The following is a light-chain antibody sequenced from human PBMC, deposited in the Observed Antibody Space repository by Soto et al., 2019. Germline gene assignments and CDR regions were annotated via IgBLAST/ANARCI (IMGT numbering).Light chain of an antibody. CDR3: SSYAGSNNYV. J-gene: IGLJ1*01. CDR2: EVS. CDR1: SSDVGAYNY. Sequence: QSALTQPPSASGSPGHSVTISCTGTSSDVGAYNYLSWYQQHPGKAPKLMIYEVSKRPSGVPDRFSGSKSGNTASLTVSGLQAEDEADYYCSSYAGSNNYVFGTGTKLTV. V-gene: IGLV2-8*01.